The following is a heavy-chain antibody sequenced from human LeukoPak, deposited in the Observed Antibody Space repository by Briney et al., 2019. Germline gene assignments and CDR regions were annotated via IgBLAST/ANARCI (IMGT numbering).Heavy chain of an antibody. D-gene: IGHD2-15*01. V-gene: IGHV1-8*01. J-gene: IGHJ5*02. CDR2: MNPNSGNT. CDR3: ALGYCSGGSCYKGFDP. CDR1: GYTFTSYD. Sequence: GASVKVSFKASGYTFTSYDISWVRQATGQGLEWMGWMNPNSGNTGYAQKFQGRVTMTRNTSISTAYMELHSLRSEDTAVYYCALGYCSGGSCYKGFDPWGQGTLVTVSS.